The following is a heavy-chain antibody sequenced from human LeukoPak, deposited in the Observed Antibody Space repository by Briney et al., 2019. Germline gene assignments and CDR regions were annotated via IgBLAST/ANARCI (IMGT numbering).Heavy chain of an antibody. J-gene: IGHJ3*02. V-gene: IGHV3-21*04. Sequence: GGSLRLSCAASGFTFSSYSMNWVRQAPGKGLEWVSSISSSSSYIYYADSVKGRFTISRDNAKNSLYLQMNSLTAADTAVYYCARPSNTAVAAPFDAFDIWGQGTMVTVSS. CDR3: ARPSNTAVAAPFDAFDI. D-gene: IGHD6-19*01. CDR2: ISSSSSYI. CDR1: GFTFSSYS.